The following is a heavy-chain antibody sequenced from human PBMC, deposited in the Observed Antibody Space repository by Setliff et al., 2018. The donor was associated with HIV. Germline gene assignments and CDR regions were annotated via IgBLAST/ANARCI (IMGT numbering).Heavy chain of an antibody. CDR3: ARHRDPPGSSWIFYYYYMDL. CDR1: GGSISSSSYY. CDR2: IYNSGTT. Sequence: PSETLSLTCTVSGGSISSSSYYWGWIRQPPGKGLEWIGSIYNSGTTYYNPSLKSRVTMSVDTSKNQFSLKLSSVTAADTGVYYCARHRDPPGSSWIFYYYYMDLWGEGTTVTVSS. J-gene: IGHJ6*03. V-gene: IGHV4-39*01. D-gene: IGHD6-13*01.